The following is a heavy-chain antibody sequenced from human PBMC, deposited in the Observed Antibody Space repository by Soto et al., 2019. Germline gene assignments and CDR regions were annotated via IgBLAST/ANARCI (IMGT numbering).Heavy chain of an antibody. CDR1: GFTFSSYS. Sequence: GGSLRLSCAASGFTFSSYSMNWVRQAPGKGLEWVSYISSSSSTIYYADSVKGRFTSSRDNAKNSLYLQMNSLRDEDTAVYYRARACTYCGGNPFYYNYGMDVWGQGTTVTVS. D-gene: IGHD2-21*01. CDR3: ARACTYCGGNPFYYNYGMDV. CDR2: ISSSSSTI. V-gene: IGHV3-48*02. J-gene: IGHJ6*02.